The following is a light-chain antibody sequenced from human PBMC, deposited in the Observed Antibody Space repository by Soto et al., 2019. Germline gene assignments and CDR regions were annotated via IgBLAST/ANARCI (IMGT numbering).Light chain of an antibody. J-gene: IGLJ1*01. CDR3: MSYTRSSTYV. CDR2: DVS. Sequence: QSVLTQPASVSGSPGQSITISCTGTSSDVGAYNYVSWYQQHPGKAPKVMIYDVSNRPSGISNRFSGSKSGNTASLTISWLQAEDEADYYCMSYTRSSTYVFGTGTKVTVL. V-gene: IGLV2-14*01. CDR1: SSDVGAYNY.